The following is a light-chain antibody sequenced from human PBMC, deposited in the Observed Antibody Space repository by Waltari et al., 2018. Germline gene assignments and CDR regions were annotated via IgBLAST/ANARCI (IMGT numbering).Light chain of an antibody. CDR3: AAWDDRLSGWV. J-gene: IGLJ3*02. V-gene: IGLV1-47*01. CDR2: KNI. Sequence: QSVLTPPPSASGTPGQTVNMSCSGSSSNIGSNYVYWYQQLPGTAPKLLIYKNIQRPSGVPDRFSDSKSGTSASLAISSLRSEDEADYYCAAWDDRLSGWVFGGGTKLTVL. CDR1: SSNIGSNY.